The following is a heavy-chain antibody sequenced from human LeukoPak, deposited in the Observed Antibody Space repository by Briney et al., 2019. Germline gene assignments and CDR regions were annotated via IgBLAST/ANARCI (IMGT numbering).Heavy chain of an antibody. CDR2: ISGSGGST. J-gene: IGHJ4*02. Sequence: GGSLRLSCAASGFTFSNYAMSWVRQAPGKGLAWVSSISGSGGSTYYAGSLKGRFTISRENSKNTLYLQMNSLRVEDTAVYYCAKAHGGSYHSGIDWGQGTLVIVSS. V-gene: IGHV3-23*01. CDR1: GFTFSNYA. D-gene: IGHD1-26*01. CDR3: AKAHGGSYHSGID.